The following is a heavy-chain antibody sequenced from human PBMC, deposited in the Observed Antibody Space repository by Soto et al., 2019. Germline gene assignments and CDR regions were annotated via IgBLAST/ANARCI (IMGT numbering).Heavy chain of an antibody. Sequence: QVQLQESGPGLVKPSETLSLTCSVSDGSVNTGNYYWSWIRHPPGKGLEWIGHIYSIGTTNYNPSLKSPVTIAVDTSKNQFSLKVTSVTAADKAVYFCAREEKQLSRYGGDFYYWGKGILVTVSS. CDR3: AREEKQLSRYGGDFYY. V-gene: IGHV4-61*01. D-gene: IGHD3-16*01. J-gene: IGHJ4*02. CDR2: IYSIGTT. CDR1: DGSVNTGNYY.